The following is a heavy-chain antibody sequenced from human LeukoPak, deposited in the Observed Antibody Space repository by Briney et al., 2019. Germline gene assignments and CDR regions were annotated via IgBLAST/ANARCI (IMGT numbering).Heavy chain of an antibody. CDR2: ISSSSSYI. CDR1: GFTFSSYS. V-gene: IGHV3-21*01. CDR3: ARGGYCGSTSCPEYFQH. Sequence: GGSLRLSCAASGFTFSSYSMNWVRQAPGKGLEWVSSISSSSSYIYYADSVKGRFTISRGNAKNSLYLQMNSLRAEDTAVYYCARGGYCGSTSCPEYFQHWGQGTLVTVSS. J-gene: IGHJ1*01. D-gene: IGHD2-2*01.